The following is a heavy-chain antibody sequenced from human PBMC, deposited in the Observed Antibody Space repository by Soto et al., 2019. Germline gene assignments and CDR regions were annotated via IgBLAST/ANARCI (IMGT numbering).Heavy chain of an antibody. CDR2: IDWDDDK. CDR3: ARSHIAVAGNGFDY. D-gene: IGHD6-19*01. Sequence: SGPTLVNPTQTLTLTCTFSGFSLSTIGMRVSWIRQPPGKALEWLARIDWDDDKFYSTSLKTRLTISKDTSKNQVVLTMTNMDPVDTATYYCARSHIAVAGNGFDYWGQGTLVTVSS. J-gene: IGHJ4*02. CDR1: GFSLSTIGMR. V-gene: IGHV2-70*04.